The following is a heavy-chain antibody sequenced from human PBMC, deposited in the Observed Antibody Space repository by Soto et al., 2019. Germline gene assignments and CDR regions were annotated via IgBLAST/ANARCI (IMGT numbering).Heavy chain of an antibody. Sequence: EVQLVESGGGSVQPGGSLRLSCAASGFIFSHFWMSWVRQAPGRGLEWVANVKPDGSDNYYVDSVRGRFTISRDNAKASLYLHLSSLRAEDRAVYYCPREPNGSFDSWGQGALVTVSS. V-gene: IGHV3-7*01. CDR2: VKPDGSDN. CDR1: GFIFSHFW. J-gene: IGHJ4*02. CDR3: PREPNGSFDS.